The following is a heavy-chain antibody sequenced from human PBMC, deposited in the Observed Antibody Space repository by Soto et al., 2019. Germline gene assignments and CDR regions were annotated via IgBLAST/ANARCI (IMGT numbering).Heavy chain of an antibody. CDR2: IFYSGST. D-gene: IGHD3-10*01. V-gene: IGHV4-39*01. CDR1: GESISSSNYF. Sequence: SETLSLTCTVSGESISSSNYFWGWIRQPPGKGLEWIGTIFYSGSTYYNPSLKSRVTISVDTSKNQFSLKLTSVTAADTALYYCARRYGWLYFDYWGQGSLVTVSS. J-gene: IGHJ4*02. CDR3: ARRYGWLYFDY.